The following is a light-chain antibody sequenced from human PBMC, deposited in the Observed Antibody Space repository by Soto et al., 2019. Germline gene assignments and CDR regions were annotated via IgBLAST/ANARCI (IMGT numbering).Light chain of an antibody. V-gene: IGKV3-11*01. CDR3: QRGDT. J-gene: IGKJ5*01. Sequence: EIVLTQSPATLSLSPGERATLSCRASQSVSSNLAWYQQKPGQAPRLLIYDASNRATGIPARFSGSGSGTAFTRTISGLDPEDFAVYYCQRGDTFGPGTRLEIK. CDR2: DAS. CDR1: QSVSSN.